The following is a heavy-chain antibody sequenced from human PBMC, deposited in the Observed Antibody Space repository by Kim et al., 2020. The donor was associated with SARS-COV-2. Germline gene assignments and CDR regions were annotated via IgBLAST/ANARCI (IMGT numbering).Heavy chain of an antibody. CDR2: IYHSGST. CDR3: ARALGSGSYYGLNY. D-gene: IGHD1-26*01. Sequence: SETLSLTCTVSGYSISSGYYWGWIRQPPGKGLEWIGSIYHSGSTSYNPSLQSRVTISVDTSKNQFSLKLSSMTAADTAVYYCARALGSGSYYGLNYWGQG. V-gene: IGHV4-38-2*02. CDR1: GYSISSGYY. J-gene: IGHJ4*02.